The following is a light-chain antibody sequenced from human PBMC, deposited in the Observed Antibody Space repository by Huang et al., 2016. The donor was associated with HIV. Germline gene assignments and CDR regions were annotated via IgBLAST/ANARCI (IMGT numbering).Light chain of an antibody. CDR3: MQAQQTPYT. CDR1: QSILHSNGYNY. J-gene: IGKJ2*01. CDR2: KGS. Sequence: DIVMTQSPLSLAVTPGEPASISCRSSQSILHSNGYNYLDWYVQKPGQSPQLLIYKGSNRASGVPDRVSGGGSGVEFTLRISRVEAEDVGVYYCMQAQQTPYTFGPGTKLEIK. V-gene: IGKV2-28*01.